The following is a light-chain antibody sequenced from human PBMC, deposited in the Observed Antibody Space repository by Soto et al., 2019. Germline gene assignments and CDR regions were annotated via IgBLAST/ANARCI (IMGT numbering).Light chain of an antibody. CDR2: DVI. CDR3: SSYGGSNNFVV. V-gene: IGLV2-8*01. Sequence: QSALTQPPSASGSPGQSVTISCTGTSSDIGGNNFVSWYQHHPGKAPKLMLYDVIKWPSGVPARFSGSKSGNTASLTVSGLQAEDEADYYCSSYGGSNNFVVFGGGTKLTVL. J-gene: IGLJ2*01. CDR1: SSDIGGNNF.